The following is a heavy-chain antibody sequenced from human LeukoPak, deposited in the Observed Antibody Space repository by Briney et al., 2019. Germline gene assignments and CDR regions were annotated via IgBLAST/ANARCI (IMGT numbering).Heavy chain of an antibody. Sequence: GGSLRLSCAASGFTFSSYGMHWVRQAPGKGLEWVALIWYDGSTKYYTDSVKGRLTISRDNSKNTLYLQMNSLRAEDTAVYYCAREGPRGNSQFDYWGQGTLVTVSS. J-gene: IGHJ4*02. V-gene: IGHV3-33*01. CDR1: GFTFSSYG. D-gene: IGHD2/OR15-2a*01. CDR2: IWYDGSTK. CDR3: AREGPRGNSQFDY.